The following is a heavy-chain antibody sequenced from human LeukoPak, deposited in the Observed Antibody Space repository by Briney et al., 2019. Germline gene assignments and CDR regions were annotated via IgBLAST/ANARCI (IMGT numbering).Heavy chain of an antibody. J-gene: IGHJ2*01. V-gene: IGHV4-59*01. Sequence: SETLSLTCSVSDGSITSYHWSWIRQPPGKGLEWMGYIFYTGRTNYNPSLRSRVTISVDTSKNQFSLKLTSMTAADTAVYYCVRVSVVNWYFDLWGRGTLVTVSS. D-gene: IGHD3-22*01. CDR1: DGSITSYH. CDR3: VRVSVVNWYFDL. CDR2: IFYTGRT.